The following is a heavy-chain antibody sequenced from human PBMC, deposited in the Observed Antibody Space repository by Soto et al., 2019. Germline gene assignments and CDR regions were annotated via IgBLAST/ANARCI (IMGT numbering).Heavy chain of an antibody. CDR3: ARRGPRDTITIFGVVKSWFDP. V-gene: IGHV4-34*01. J-gene: IGHJ5*02. Sequence: SETLSLTCAVYGGSFSGYIWSWIRQPPGKGLEWIGEINDGGGTNYNPSLKSRVTISLGTSKNQFSLNLSSVTAADTALYYCARRGPRDTITIFGVVKSWFDPWGQGTLVTVSS. CDR2: INDGGGT. D-gene: IGHD3-3*01. CDR1: GGSFSGYI.